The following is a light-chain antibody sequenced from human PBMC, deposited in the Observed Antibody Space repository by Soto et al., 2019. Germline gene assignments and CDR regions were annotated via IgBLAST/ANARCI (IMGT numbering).Light chain of an antibody. CDR1: SSDVGGYNY. J-gene: IGLJ1*01. V-gene: IGLV2-14*03. Sequence: QSALTQPASVSGSPGQSITISCTGTSSDVGGYNYVSWYQHHPGKAPKLIIYDVSNRPSGVSNRFSGSKSGNTASLTISGLQPEDEVDYDCTSYTTSNTRQIVFGTGTKVTVL. CDR3: TSYTTSNTRQIV. CDR2: DVS.